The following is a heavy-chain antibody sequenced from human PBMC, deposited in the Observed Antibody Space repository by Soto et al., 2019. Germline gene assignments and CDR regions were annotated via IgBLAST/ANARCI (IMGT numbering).Heavy chain of an antibody. D-gene: IGHD3-10*01. Sequence: LSLTCAVYGGSFSGYYWSWIRQPPGKGLEWIGEINHSGSTNYNPSLKSRVTISVDTSKNQFSLKLSSVTAADTAVYYCARGSVTMVRGVSDPWGQGTLVTVSS. CDR1: GGSFSGYY. CDR3: ARGSVTMVRGVSDP. CDR2: INHSGST. V-gene: IGHV4-34*01. J-gene: IGHJ5*02.